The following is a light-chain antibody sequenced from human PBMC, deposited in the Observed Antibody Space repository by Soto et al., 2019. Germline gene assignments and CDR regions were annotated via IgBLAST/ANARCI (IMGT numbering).Light chain of an antibody. J-gene: IGKJ1*01. Sequence: EIVLTQSPGTLSLSPGESATLSCRASQSVSNSYLAWYQQKPGQAPSLLIYGASSRATGIPDRFSGSGSGTDLTITISRLEPEDFAVYYCQQYDSSPRTFCQGTKVEI. CDR1: QSVSNSY. V-gene: IGKV3-20*01. CDR3: QQYDSSPRT. CDR2: GAS.